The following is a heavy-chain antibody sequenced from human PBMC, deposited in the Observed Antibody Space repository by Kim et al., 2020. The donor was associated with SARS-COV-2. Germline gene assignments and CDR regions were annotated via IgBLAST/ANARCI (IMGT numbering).Heavy chain of an antibody. V-gene: IGHV5-51*01. CDR3: ARPSVLGGGAFDI. J-gene: IGHJ3*02. D-gene: IGHD3-10*01. Sequence: SSPPFQGQVTISADKSISTAYLQWSSLKASDTAMYYCARPSVLGGGAFDIWGQGTMVTVSS.